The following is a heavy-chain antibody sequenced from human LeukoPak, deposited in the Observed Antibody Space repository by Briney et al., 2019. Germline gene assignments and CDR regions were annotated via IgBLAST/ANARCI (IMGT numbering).Heavy chain of an antibody. V-gene: IGHV3-30-3*01. Sequence: GGSLRLSCAASGFTFSSYAMHWVRQAPGKGLEWVAVISYDGSNKYYADSVKGRFTISRDNSKNTLYLQMNSLRAEDTAVYHCALGDYPDYWGQGTLVTVSS. CDR3: ALGDYPDY. CDR1: GFTFSSYA. D-gene: IGHD4-17*01. J-gene: IGHJ4*02. CDR2: ISYDGSNK.